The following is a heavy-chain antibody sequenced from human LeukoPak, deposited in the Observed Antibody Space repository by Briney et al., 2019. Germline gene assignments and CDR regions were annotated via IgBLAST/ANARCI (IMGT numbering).Heavy chain of an antibody. CDR2: INHSGST. V-gene: IGHV4-34*01. Sequence: PSETLSLTCAVYGGSFSGYYWSWIRQPPGKGLEWIGEINHSGSTNYNPSLKSRVTISVDTSKNQFSLKLSSVTAADTAVYYCAGGPVTTTRYYYMDVWGKGTTVTVSS. CDR3: AGGPVTTTRYYYMDV. D-gene: IGHD4-11*01. J-gene: IGHJ6*03. CDR1: GGSFSGYY.